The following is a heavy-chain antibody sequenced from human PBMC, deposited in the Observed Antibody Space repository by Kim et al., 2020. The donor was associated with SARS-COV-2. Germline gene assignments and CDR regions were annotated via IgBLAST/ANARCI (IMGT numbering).Heavy chain of an antibody. CDR3: ARLPYSSGWKGLWIDY. J-gene: IGHJ4*02. Sequence: SETLSLTCTVSGGSISSYYWSWIRQPPGKGLEWIGYIYYSGSTNYNPSLKSRVTISVDTSKNQFSLKLSSVTAADTAVYYCARLPYSSGWKGLWIDYWGQGTLVTVSS. CDR1: GGSISSYY. CDR2: IYYSGST. D-gene: IGHD6-19*01. V-gene: IGHV4-59*08.